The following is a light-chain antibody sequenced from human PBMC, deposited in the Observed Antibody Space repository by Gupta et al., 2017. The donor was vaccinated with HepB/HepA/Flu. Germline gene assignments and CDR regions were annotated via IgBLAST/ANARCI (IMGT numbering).Light chain of an antibody. CDR3: QQYGSSPWT. CDR1: QSVSSSY. J-gene: IGKJ1*01. Sequence: EIVLTQSPGTLSFSPGERATLSCRASQSVSSSYLAWYQQKPGQAPRLLIYGASSRATGIPDRFSGSGSGTEFTLTISRLEPEDFAVYYCQQYGSSPWTFGQGTKVEIK. CDR2: GAS. V-gene: IGKV3-20*01.